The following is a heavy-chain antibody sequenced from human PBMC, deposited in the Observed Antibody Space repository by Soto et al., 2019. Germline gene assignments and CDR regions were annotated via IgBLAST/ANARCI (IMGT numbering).Heavy chain of an antibody. Sequence: SETLSLTCTVSNDSISPYYWSWIRQPPGKGLEWIGYIYYSGSTNYNPSLKSRVTISVDTSKNQFSLKLSSVAAADTAVYYCARRYGGTFDYWGQGTLVTSPQ. V-gene: IGHV4-59*08. CDR2: IYYSGST. D-gene: IGHD2-15*01. J-gene: IGHJ4*02. CDR1: NDSISPYY. CDR3: ARRYGGTFDY.